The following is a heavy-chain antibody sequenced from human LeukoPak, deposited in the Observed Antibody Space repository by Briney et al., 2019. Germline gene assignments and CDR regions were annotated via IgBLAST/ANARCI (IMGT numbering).Heavy chain of an antibody. CDR1: GGSISSSSYY. V-gene: IGHV4-39*01. CDR2: IYYSGST. J-gene: IGHJ4*02. CDR3: ARISTSAPYFDY. Sequence: SETLSLTCTVSGGSISSSSYYWGWIRQPPGKGLEWIGSIYYSGSTYYNPSLKSRVTISVDTSKNQFSLKLSSVTAADTAVYYCARISTSAPYFDYWGQGTLVTVSS. D-gene: IGHD6-6*01.